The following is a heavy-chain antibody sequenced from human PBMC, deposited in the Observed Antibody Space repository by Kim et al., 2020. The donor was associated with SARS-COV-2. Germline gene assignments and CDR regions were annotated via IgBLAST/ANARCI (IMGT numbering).Heavy chain of an antibody. CDR2: IVFGSGDT. D-gene: IGHD3-10*01. V-gene: IGHV1-58*01. J-gene: IGHJ6*02. Sequence: SVKVSCKASGFTLLNSAVQWVRLTRGQRLEWIAWIVFGSGDTNYAQDFHERVTITRDLSTSTTYMEVSSLRSDDTAVYFCAEESHHYRYFHYYGMDVWGQGTTVTVSS. CDR3: AEESHHYRYFHYYGMDV. CDR1: GFTLLNSA.